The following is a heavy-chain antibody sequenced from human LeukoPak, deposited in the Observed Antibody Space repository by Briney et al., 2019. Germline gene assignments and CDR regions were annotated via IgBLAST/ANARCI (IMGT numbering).Heavy chain of an antibody. D-gene: IGHD3-10*01. Sequence: RGGSLRLSCEASGFTFSNYEMNWVRQAPGQGLEWVPYISSSGSTINYADSVKGRFTISRDNAKNSLYLQMNSLRAEDTAVYFCATQRKPVRGVMFFWGQGTLVTVSS. CDR1: GFTFSNYE. V-gene: IGHV3-48*03. J-gene: IGHJ4*02. CDR2: ISSSGSTI. CDR3: ATQRKPVRGVMFF.